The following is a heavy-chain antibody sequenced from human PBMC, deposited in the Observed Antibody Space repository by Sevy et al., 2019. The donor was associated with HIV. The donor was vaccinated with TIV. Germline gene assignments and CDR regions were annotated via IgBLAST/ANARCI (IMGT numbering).Heavy chain of an antibody. CDR3: AKGYLEWLSALDY. V-gene: IGHV3-23*01. D-gene: IGHD3-3*01. J-gene: IGHJ4*02. Sequence: GGSLRLSCAASEFTFISYAMSWVRQAPGKGREWVSAITGSGGTTYYADSGRGRFTISRDNSNNTLYLQMTSLGAEDTAVYYCAKGYLEWLSALDYWGQGTLVTVSS. CDR2: ITGSGGTT. CDR1: EFTFISYA.